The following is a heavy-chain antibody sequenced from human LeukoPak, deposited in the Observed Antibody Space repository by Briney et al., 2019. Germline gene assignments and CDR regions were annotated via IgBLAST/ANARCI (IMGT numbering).Heavy chain of an antibody. CDR3: ARVNYYYYMDV. CDR2: MNPNGGNT. V-gene: IGHV1-8*03. J-gene: IGHJ6*03. CDR1: GGTFSSYA. Sequence: ASVKVSCKASGGTFSSYAISWVRQAPGQGLEWMGWMNPNGGNTGYAQKFQGRVTITRNTSISTAYMELSSLRSEDTAVYYCARVNYYYYMDVWGKGTTVTVSS.